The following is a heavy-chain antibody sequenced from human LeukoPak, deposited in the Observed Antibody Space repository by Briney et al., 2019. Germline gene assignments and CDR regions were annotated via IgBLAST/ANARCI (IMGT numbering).Heavy chain of an antibody. J-gene: IGHJ4*02. CDR2: INPRGGST. CDR1: GYTFTSNY. Sequence: ASVKVSCKASGYTFTSNYMHWVRQAPGQGLEWMGIINPRGGSTSYAQKFQGRVTITADKSTSTAYMELSSLRSEDTAVYYCAGHSGSYPPYWGQGTLVTVSS. D-gene: IGHD1-26*01. CDR3: AGHSGSYPPY. V-gene: IGHV1-46*01.